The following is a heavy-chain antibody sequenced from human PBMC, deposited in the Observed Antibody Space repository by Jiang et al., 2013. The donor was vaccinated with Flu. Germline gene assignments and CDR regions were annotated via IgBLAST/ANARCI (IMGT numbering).Heavy chain of an antibody. Sequence: GSGLVKPSETLSLTCTVSGGSISSYYWTWIRQPPGKGLEWVGYIYYNGGTVKYNPSLKGRVTISVDTSKTYFSLRLSSVTAADTAVYYCARDRNNWNYGIPYGMDVWGQGTAVVVSS. V-gene: IGHV4-59*01. D-gene: IGHD1-7*01. CDR3: ARDRNNWNYGIPYGMDV. CDR2: IYYNGGTV. J-gene: IGHJ6*02. CDR1: GGSISSYY.